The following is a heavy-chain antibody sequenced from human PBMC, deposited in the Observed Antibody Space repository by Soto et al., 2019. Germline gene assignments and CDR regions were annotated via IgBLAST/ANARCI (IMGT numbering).Heavy chain of an antibody. CDR2: INHSGST. CDR3: ARADSGYAHFDY. CDR1: GGSFSGYY. V-gene: IGHV4-34*01. Sequence: PSETLSLTCAVYGGSFSGYYWTWIRQPPGTGLEWIGEINHSGSTNYNPSLKSRVTISVDMSKNQFSLKLSSVTAADTAVYYCARADSGYAHFDYWGQGTLVTVSS. D-gene: IGHD6-25*01. J-gene: IGHJ4*02.